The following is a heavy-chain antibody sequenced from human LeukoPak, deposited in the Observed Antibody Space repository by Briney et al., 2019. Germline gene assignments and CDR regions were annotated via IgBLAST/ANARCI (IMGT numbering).Heavy chain of an antibody. CDR3: ARQVVGAGSLAFDI. CDR2: MNFNTGNT. CDR1: GDTFTTYD. J-gene: IGHJ3*02. Sequence: GASVRVSCKPSGDTFTTYDINWVRQATGQGLEWMGWMNFNTGNTGYAQKFQGRVTMTRDTSINTAYMELSRLRSDDTAVYYCARQVVGAGSLAFDIWGQGTMVTVSS. V-gene: IGHV1-8*01. D-gene: IGHD1-26*01.